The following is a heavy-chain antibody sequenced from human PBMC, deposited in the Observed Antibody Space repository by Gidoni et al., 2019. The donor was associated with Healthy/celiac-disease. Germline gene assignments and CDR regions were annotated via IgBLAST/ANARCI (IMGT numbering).Heavy chain of an antibody. J-gene: IGHJ4*02. Sequence: QVQLVESGGGVVQPGRSLRLSCAASGFTFSSYAMHWVRQAPGKGLEWVAVISYDGSNKYYADSVKGRFTISRDNSKNTLYLQMNSLRAEDTAVYYCARIPPNTPSIDYWGQGTLVTVSS. CDR2: ISYDGSNK. D-gene: IGHD2-2*02. CDR1: GFTFSSYA. CDR3: ARIPPNTPSIDY. V-gene: IGHV3-30-3*01.